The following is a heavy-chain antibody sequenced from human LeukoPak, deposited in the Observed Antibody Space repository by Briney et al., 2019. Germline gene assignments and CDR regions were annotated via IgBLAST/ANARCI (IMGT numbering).Heavy chain of an antibody. CDR2: IIPIFGIA. D-gene: IGHD1-14*01. CDR3: APYGTTGNWFDP. J-gene: IGHJ5*02. CDR1: GGTFSSYA. V-gene: IGHV1-69*04. Sequence: SVKVSCKASGGTFSSYAISWVRQAPGQGLEWMGRIIPIFGIANYAQKFQGRVTITADKSTSTAYTELSSLRSEDTAVYYCAPYGTTGNWFDPWGQGTLVTVSS.